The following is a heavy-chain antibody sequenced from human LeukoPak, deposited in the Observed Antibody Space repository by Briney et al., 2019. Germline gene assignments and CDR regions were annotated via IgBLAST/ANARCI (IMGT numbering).Heavy chain of an antibody. Sequence: GGSLRLSCAASGFTFSSYAMSWVRQAPGKGLEWVSAISGSGGTTYYADSVKGRFTISRDNSKNTLFLQMNSLRPEDTAVYYCAKDWGGATVTNWFDPWGQGTLVTVSS. V-gene: IGHV3-23*01. D-gene: IGHD4-11*01. CDR2: ISGSGGTT. J-gene: IGHJ5*02. CDR1: GFTFSSYA. CDR3: AKDWGGATVTNWFDP.